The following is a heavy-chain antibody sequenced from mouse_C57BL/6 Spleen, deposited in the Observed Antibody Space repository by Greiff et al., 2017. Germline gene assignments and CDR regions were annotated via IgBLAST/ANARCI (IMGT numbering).Heavy chain of an antibody. CDR1: GYAFSSYW. J-gene: IGHJ2*01. D-gene: IGHD2-3*01. CDR3: AREGDGYYDFDY. Sequence: LQQSGASVKISCKASGYAFSSYWMNWVKQRPGKGLEWIGQIYPGDGDTNYNGKFKGKATLTADKSSSTAYMQLSSLTSEDSAVYFCAREGDGYYDFDYGGQGTTLTVSS. CDR2: IYPGDGDT. V-gene: IGHV1-80*01.